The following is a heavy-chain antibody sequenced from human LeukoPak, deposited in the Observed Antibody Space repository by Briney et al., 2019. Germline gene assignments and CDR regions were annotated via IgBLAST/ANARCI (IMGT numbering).Heavy chain of an antibody. J-gene: IGHJ4*02. CDR1: GGSISSYY. CDR3: ARHVAEIAAATNFDY. D-gene: IGHD6-13*01. V-gene: IGHV4-59*08. CDR2: IYYSGST. Sequence: SETLSLTCTVSGGSISSYYGSWIRQPPGKGLEWIGYIYYSGSTHYNPSLKSRVTISVDTSKNQFSLKLSSVTAADTAVYYCARHVAEIAAATNFDYWGQGTLVTVSS.